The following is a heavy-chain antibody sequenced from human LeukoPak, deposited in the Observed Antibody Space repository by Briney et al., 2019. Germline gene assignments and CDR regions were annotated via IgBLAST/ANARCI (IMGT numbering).Heavy chain of an antibody. CDR1: GFTFSNAW. CDR2: IKSKTDGGTT. V-gene: IGHV3-15*01. J-gene: IGHJ6*02. CDR3: TTDPDIVVVLMDV. Sequence: GGSLRLSCAASGFTFSNAWMSWVRQAPGKGLEWVGRIKSKTDGGTTDYAAPVKGRFTISRDDSKNTLYLQMNSLKTEDTAVYYCTTDPDIVVVLMDVWGQGTTVTVSS. D-gene: IGHD2-2*01.